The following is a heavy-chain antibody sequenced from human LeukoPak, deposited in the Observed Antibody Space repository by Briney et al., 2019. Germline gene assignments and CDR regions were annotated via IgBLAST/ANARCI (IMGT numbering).Heavy chain of an antibody. Sequence: PGGSLRLSCAASGFTFSSYAMHWVRQAPGKGLEWVAVISYDGSNKYCADSVKGRFTISRDNSKNTLYLQMNSLRAEDTAVYYCARGDGVAGRGHHFDYWGQGTLVTVSS. CDR2: ISYDGSNK. V-gene: IGHV3-30*04. J-gene: IGHJ4*02. CDR3: ARGDGVAGRGHHFDY. CDR1: GFTFSSYA. D-gene: IGHD6-19*01.